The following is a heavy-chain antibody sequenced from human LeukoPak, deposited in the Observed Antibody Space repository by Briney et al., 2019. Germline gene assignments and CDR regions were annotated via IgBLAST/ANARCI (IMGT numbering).Heavy chain of an antibody. CDR2: ISGSGGST. CDR1: GFTFSSYA. D-gene: IGHD1-26*01. CDR3: AIAPVRGATTDY. J-gene: IGHJ4*02. V-gene: IGHV3-23*01. Sequence: PGGSLRLSXAASGFTFSSYAMSWVGQAPGKGLEWVSAISGSGGSTYYAGSVKGRFTISRDNSKNTLYLQMNSLRAEDTAVYYRAIAPVRGATTDYWGQGTLVTVSS.